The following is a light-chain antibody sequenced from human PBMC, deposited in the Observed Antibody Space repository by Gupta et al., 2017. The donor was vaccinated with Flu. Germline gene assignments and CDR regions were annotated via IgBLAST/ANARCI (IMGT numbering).Light chain of an antibody. CDR2: EVS. J-gene: IGLJ2*01. Sequence: QSALPQPASVSGSPGQSITISCTGTSSDVGGYNYVSWYQQHPGKAPKLMIYEVSNRPSGVSNRFSGSKSGNTASLNXAXLKAEDXADYYCRSYTSSSTVVFGGGTKLTVL. CDR3: RSYTSSSTVV. CDR1: SSDVGGYNY. V-gene: IGLV2-14*01.